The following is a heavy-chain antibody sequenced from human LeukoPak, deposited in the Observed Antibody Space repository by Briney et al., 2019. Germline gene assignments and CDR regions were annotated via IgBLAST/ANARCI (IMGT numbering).Heavy chain of an antibody. Sequence: PGRSLRLSCAASGFTFSSYSMNWVRQAPGKGLEWVGRIKSKTDGGTTDYAAPVKNRFTISRDDSKNTLYLQMNSLKTEDTAVYYCTTEGYDSGGCSYWGQGTLVTVSS. CDR3: TTEGYDSGGCSY. J-gene: IGHJ4*02. D-gene: IGHD3-22*01. CDR2: IKSKTDGGTT. V-gene: IGHV3-15*01. CDR1: GFTFSSYS.